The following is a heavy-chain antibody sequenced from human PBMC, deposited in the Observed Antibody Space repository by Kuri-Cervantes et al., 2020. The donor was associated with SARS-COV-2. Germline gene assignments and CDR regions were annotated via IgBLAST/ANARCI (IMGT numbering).Heavy chain of an antibody. V-gene: IGHV3-21*01. Sequence: GESLKISCAASGFTFSSYSMNWVRQAPGKGLEWVSSISSSSSSIYYADSVKGRFTISRDNAKNSLYLQMNSLRAEDTAVYYCARGGLGGQLVDGMDVWGQGTTVTVSS. D-gene: IGHD6-6*01. J-gene: IGHJ6*02. CDR3: ARGGLGGQLVDGMDV. CDR2: ISSSSSSI. CDR1: GFTFSSYS.